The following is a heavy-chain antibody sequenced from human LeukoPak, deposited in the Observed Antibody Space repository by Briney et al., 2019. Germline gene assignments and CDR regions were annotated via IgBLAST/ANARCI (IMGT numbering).Heavy chain of an antibody. J-gene: IGHJ4*02. Sequence: ASVKVSCKASGYTFTSYGISWVRQAPGQGLEWMGWISAYNGNTNYAQKLQGRVTMTEDTSTDTAYMELSSLRSEDTAVYYCATVGAMGPLYYFDYWGQGTLVTVSS. CDR1: GYTFTSYG. V-gene: IGHV1-18*01. D-gene: IGHD5-18*01. CDR2: ISAYNGNT. CDR3: ATVGAMGPLYYFDY.